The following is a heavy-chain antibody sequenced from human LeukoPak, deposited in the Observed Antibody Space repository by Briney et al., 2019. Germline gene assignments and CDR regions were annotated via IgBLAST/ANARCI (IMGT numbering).Heavy chain of an antibody. J-gene: IGHJ4*02. Sequence: PGGSLRLSCLTSGFTLSTNAMSWVRQAPGKGLEWISGISGSGASTYYADSVKGRFTISRDNSENTLYLQMNSLRAEDTAVYYCAKEDIVVVAANFDYWGQGTLVTVSS. CDR2: ISGSGAST. V-gene: IGHV3-23*01. CDR1: GFTLSTNA. CDR3: AKEDIVVVAANFDY. D-gene: IGHD2-15*01.